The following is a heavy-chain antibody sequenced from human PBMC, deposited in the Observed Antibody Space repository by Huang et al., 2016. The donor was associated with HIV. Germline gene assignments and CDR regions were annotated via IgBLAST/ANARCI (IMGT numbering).Heavy chain of an antibody. V-gene: IGHV7-4-1*02. D-gene: IGHD3-9*01. J-gene: IGHJ4*02. CDR1: GYTFNTYS. CDR2: INTKTGKP. Sequence: QVQLVQSGSELRKPGASVKVSCKASGYTFNTYSLILVRQAPGQALEWKGWINTKTGKPTYAQGFTGRFVFSLDTTVSTAYLQISSLKTDDTAKYFCARYRLTGTFLDSWGQGTQVTVSS. CDR3: ARYRLTGTFLDS.